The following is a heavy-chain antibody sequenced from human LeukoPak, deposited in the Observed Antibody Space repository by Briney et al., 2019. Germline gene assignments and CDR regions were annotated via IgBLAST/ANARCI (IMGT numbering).Heavy chain of an antibody. D-gene: IGHD3-22*01. CDR1: GFTFSDYY. Sequence: GGSLRLSCAASGFTFSDYYMSWIRQAPGKGLEWVSYISSSSSYTNYADSVKGRFTISRDNAKNSLFLQMNSLRAEDTAVYYCAKDGEYYYDSSGYYAIDHWGQGTLVTVSS. CDR2: ISSSSSYT. J-gene: IGHJ4*02. V-gene: IGHV3-11*06. CDR3: AKDGEYYYDSSGYYAIDH.